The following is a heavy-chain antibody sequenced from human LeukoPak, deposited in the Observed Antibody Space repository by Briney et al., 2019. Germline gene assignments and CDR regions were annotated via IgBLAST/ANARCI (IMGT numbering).Heavy chain of an antibody. CDR1: GGSISSYY. CDR3: AREVGTTVVTPSWYFDL. Sequence: SETLSLTCTVSGGSISSYYWSWIRQPPGKGLEWIGYIYYSGSTNYNPSLKSRVTISVDTSKNQFSLKLSSVTAADTAVYYCAREVGTTVVTPSWYFDLWGRGTLVTVSS. J-gene: IGHJ2*01. D-gene: IGHD4-23*01. CDR2: IYYSGST. V-gene: IGHV4-59*01.